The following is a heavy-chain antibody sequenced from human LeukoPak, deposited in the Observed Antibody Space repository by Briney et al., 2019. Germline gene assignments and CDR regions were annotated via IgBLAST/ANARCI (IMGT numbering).Heavy chain of an antibody. J-gene: IGHJ4*02. V-gene: IGHV3-30-3*01. CDR1: GLIFRDYV. Sequence: PRRSLRLSCAATGLIFRDYVMNSVRQAPIHGLEMVAVTSLEESTKRCADSVQGRFTTSRDNSVNTLYLQMSSLRGEDTAVYFCARDAGWLRSFDYWGQGTLVIVSS. CDR2: TSLEESTK. CDR3: ARDAGWLRSFDY. D-gene: IGHD5-12*01.